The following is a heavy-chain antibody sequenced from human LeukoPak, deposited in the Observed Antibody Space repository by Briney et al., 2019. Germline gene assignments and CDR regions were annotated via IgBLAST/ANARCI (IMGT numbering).Heavy chain of an antibody. CDR3: ARDNSVRDEAWWFNP. Sequence: ASVKVSCKASSYSFTSYGFSWVRQAPGQGLEWMGWISAYNGNTKYAQKLQGRVTMTTDTSTSTAYMELRSLRSDDTAVYYCARDNSVRDEAWWFNPWGQGTLVTVSS. V-gene: IGHV1-18*01. CDR1: SYSFTSYG. J-gene: IGHJ5*02. CDR2: ISAYNGNT. D-gene: IGHD5-24*01.